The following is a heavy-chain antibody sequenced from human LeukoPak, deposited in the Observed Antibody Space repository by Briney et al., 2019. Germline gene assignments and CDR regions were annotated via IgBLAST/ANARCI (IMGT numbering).Heavy chain of an antibody. Sequence: SETLSLTCTVSGGSISNYHWSWIRQPAGKGLGWIGQIHTSGSTNYNPPLKSRVTMSIDTTEDQVSLTIRSVTAADTAFYYCARRDISSGWSFDYWGHGTLVTVSS. D-gene: IGHD6-19*01. CDR3: ARRDISSGWSFDY. V-gene: IGHV4-4*07. CDR2: IHTSGST. CDR1: GGSISNYH. J-gene: IGHJ4*01.